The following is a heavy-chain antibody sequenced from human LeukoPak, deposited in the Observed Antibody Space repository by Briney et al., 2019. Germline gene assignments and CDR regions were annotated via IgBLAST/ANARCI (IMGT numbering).Heavy chain of an antibody. CDR2: INPNSGGT. CDR1: GYTFTSYY. D-gene: IGHD3-10*01. CDR3: ARDPSGIESFGY. J-gene: IGHJ4*02. V-gene: IGHV1-2*02. Sequence: ASVKVSCKASGYTFTSYYMHWVRQAPGQGLEWMGWINPNSGGTNYAQKFQGRVTMTRDTSISTAYMELSRVRSDDTAVYYCARDPSGIESFGYWGQGTLVTVSS.